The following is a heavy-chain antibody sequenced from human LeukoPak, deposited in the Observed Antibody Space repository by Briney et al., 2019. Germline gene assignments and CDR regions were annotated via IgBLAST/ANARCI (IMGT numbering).Heavy chain of an antibody. V-gene: IGHV4-34*01. D-gene: IGHD1-1*01. CDR3: ARGTTTKAFDI. CDR1: GGSFSGYY. Sequence: PSETLSLTCAVYGGSFSGYYWSWIRQPPGKGLEWIGEINHSGSTNYNPSHKSRVTISVDTSKNQFSLKLSSVTAADTAVYYCARGTTTKAFDIWGQGTMVTVSS. J-gene: IGHJ3*02. CDR2: INHSGST.